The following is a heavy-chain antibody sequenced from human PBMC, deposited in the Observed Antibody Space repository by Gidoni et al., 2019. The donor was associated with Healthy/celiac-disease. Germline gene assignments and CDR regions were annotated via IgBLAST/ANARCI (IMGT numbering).Heavy chain of an antibody. D-gene: IGHD3-22*01. V-gene: IGHV2-5*02. J-gene: IGHJ5*02. CDR2: IYWDDDK. CDR1: GFSLSTSGVG. Sequence: QITLKESGPTLVKPTQTLTLTCTFPGFSLSTSGVGGGWIRRPPGKALEWLALIYWDDDKRYSPSLKSRLTITKDTSKNQVVLTMTNMDPVDTATYYCAHSRGLYYYDRSFDPWGQGTLVTVSS. CDR3: AHSRGLYYYDRSFDP.